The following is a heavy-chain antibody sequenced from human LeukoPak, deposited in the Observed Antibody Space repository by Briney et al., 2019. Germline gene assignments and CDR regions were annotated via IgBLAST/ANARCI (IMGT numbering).Heavy chain of an antibody. CDR2: IYPGDSKT. J-gene: IGHJ4*02. CDR1: GYSFTNCW. D-gene: IGHD4-17*01. CDR3: ARPQYGAADY. V-gene: IGHV5-51*01. Sequence: GESLKISCQGSGYSFTNCWIGWVRQMPEKGLEWMGIIYPGDSKTRYSPSFQGQVTISADNSISTAYLQWSSLKASDTAMYYCARPQYGAADYWGQGTLVTVSS.